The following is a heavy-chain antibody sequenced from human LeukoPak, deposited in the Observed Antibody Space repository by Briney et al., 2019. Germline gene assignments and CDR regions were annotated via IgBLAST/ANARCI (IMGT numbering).Heavy chain of an antibody. CDR1: GYTFINYW. V-gene: IGHV5-51*01. Sequence: GESLKIPCKGSGYTFINYWIAWVRQMPGKGLEWMGIINPADSEARYSPSFQGQVTISADKSISTAYLQWSSLKASDTAMYYCARLVTTGDYWGQGTLVTVSS. CDR3: ARLVTTGDY. J-gene: IGHJ4*02. CDR2: INPADSEA. D-gene: IGHD4-23*01.